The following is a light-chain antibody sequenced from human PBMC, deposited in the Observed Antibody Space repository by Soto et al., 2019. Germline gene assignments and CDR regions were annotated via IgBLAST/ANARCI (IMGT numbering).Light chain of an antibody. J-gene: IGKJ1*01. CDR3: QEYFRPWA. Sequence: DIVMTQSPDSLAVSLGERATINCKSSQSVLYSSNNKNYLAWYQQKPGQPPKLLIYWASTRESGVPDRFGGSGCVTDFNPAISGLQAEDVAVYYGQEYFRPWACGRGTKVEIK. CDR2: WAS. V-gene: IGKV4-1*01. CDR1: QSVLYSSNNKNY.